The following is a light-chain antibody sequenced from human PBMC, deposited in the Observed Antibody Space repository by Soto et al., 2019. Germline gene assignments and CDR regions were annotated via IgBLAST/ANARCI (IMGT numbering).Light chain of an antibody. Sequence: DIQMTQSPSSLSASVGGRVTITCQASQDISNYLNWYQQKPGKAPKLLIYDASNFETEVPSRFSGSGSGTAFTFNISSLQPEDIATYYCQHYNSLLRTFGQGTKVQI. J-gene: IGKJ2*01. CDR1: QDISNY. V-gene: IGKV1-33*01. CDR3: QHYNSLLRT. CDR2: DAS.